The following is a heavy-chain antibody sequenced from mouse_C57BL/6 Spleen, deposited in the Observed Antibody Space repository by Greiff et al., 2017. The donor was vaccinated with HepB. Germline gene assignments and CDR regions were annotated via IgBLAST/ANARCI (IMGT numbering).Heavy chain of an antibody. CDR3: ASSKAMDY. J-gene: IGHJ4*01. Sequence: EVKLMESGGGLVKPGGSLKLSCAASGFTFSDYGMHWVRQAPEKGLEWVAYISSGSSTIYYADTVKGRFTISRDNAKNTLFLQMTSLRSEDTAMYYCASSKAMDYWGQGTSVTVSS. V-gene: IGHV5-17*01. CDR1: GFTFSDYG. CDR2: ISSGSSTI.